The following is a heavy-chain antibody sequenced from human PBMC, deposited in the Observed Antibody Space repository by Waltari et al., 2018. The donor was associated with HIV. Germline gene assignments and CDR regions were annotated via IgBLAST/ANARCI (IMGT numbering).Heavy chain of an antibody. CDR3: VRRSVLGLDL. Sequence: VQSGGGVAQPGRSLRLSCTASGVMISNHAMHWVRQSADKRLGWVAVITYDGGNQFVTDSLKGRFIISRGNARDTLYLEMKLLKVEDSGIYYCVRRSVLGLDLWGQGTTVIVS. V-gene: IGHV3-30*04. CDR2: ITYDGGNQ. D-gene: IGHD6-19*01. CDR1: GVMISNHA. J-gene: IGHJ6*02.